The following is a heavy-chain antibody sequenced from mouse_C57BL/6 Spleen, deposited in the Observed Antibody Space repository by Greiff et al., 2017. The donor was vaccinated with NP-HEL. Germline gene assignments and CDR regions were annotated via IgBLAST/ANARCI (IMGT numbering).Heavy chain of an antibody. Sequence: QVQLKESGPELVKPGASVKISCKASGYAFSSSWMNWVKQRPGKGLEWIGRIYPGDGDTNYNGKFKGKATLTADKSSSTAYMQLSILTSEDSAVYFCAKLLRPPDGYFDVWGTGTTVTVSS. CDR2: IYPGDGDT. J-gene: IGHJ1*03. CDR1: GYAFSSSW. V-gene: IGHV1-82*01. CDR3: AKLLRPPDGYFDV. D-gene: IGHD1-2*01.